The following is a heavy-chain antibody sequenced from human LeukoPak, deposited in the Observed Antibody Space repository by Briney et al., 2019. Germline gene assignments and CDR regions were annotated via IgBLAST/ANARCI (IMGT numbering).Heavy chain of an antibody. V-gene: IGHV3-23*01. CDR1: GLTFSSYA. CDR3: AKDLYYYGSGSQLDAFDI. Sequence: GGSLRLSCAASGLTFSSYAMIWVRQAPGKGLEWVSAISGSGGSTYYADSVKGRFTISRDNSKNTLYLQMNSLRAEDTAVYYCAKDLYYYGSGSQLDAFDIWGQGTMVTVSS. D-gene: IGHD3-10*01. CDR2: ISGSGGST. J-gene: IGHJ3*02.